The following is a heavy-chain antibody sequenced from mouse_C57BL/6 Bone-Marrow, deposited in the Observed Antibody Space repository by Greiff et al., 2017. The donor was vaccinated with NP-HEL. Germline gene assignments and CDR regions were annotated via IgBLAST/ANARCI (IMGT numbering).Heavy chain of an antibody. D-gene: IGHD1-1*01. CDR1: GYTFTSYW. Sequence: QVQLQQPGAELVKPGASVKLSCKASGYTFTSYWMHWVKQRPGQGLEWIGMIHPNSGSTNYNEKFKSKATLTVDKSSSTAYMQLSSLTSEDSAVYYCARSGSSYVENWYFDVWGTGTTVTVSS. J-gene: IGHJ1*03. V-gene: IGHV1-64*01. CDR2: IHPNSGST. CDR3: ARSGSSYVENWYFDV.